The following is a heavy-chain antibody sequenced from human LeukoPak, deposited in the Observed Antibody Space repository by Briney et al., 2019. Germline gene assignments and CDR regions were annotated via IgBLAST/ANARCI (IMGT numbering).Heavy chain of an antibody. Sequence: SVKVSCKASGGTFSSYAISWVRQAPGQGLEWMGRIIPILGIANYAQKFQGRVTITAGKSTSTAYMELSSLRSEDTAVYYCARNVVVVAATLDYYYYGMDVWGQGTTVTVSS. CDR2: IIPILGIA. J-gene: IGHJ6*02. D-gene: IGHD2-15*01. V-gene: IGHV1-69*04. CDR3: ARNVVVVAATLDYYYYGMDV. CDR1: GGTFSSYA.